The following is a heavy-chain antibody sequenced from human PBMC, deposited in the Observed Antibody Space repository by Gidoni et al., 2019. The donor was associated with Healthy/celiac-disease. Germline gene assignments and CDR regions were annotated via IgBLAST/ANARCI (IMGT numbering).Heavy chain of an antibody. CDR1: GGSISSGDSF. CDR3: AREPQYKYCSSTSCRED. D-gene: IGHD2-2*01. CDR2: IYYSGST. V-gene: IGHV4-30-4*01. J-gene: IGHJ4*02. Sequence: QVQLQESGPGLVKPSQTLSLTCTVPGGSISSGDSFWSWIRQPPGKGLEWIGYIYYSGSTYYNPSLKSRVTISVDTSKNQFSLKLSSVTAADTAVYYCAREPQYKYCSSTSCREDWGQGTLVTVSS.